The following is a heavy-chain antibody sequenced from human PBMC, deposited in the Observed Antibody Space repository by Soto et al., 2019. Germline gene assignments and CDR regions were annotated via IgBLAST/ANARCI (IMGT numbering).Heavy chain of an antibody. V-gene: IGHV3-48*01. Sequence: EVQLVESGGGLVQPGGSLRLSCATSGFILSDCAMNWVRQAPGKGLEWVSYIRRSRSVIDYADSVKGRFTVSRDNARNSLYLQMNSLRAENTAVYFCARDLSWGSNWYYYMDVWGRGTTVTVSS. D-gene: IGHD7-27*01. CDR3: ARDLSWGSNWYYYMDV. CDR2: IRRSRSVI. J-gene: IGHJ6*03. CDR1: GFILSDCA.